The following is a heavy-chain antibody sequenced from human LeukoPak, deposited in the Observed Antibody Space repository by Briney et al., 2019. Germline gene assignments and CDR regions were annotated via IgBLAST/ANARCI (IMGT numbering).Heavy chain of an antibody. CDR1: GGSISSGGYY. J-gene: IGHJ4*02. CDR2: IYYSGST. CDR3: ARSRGWLQYGLDY. V-gene: IGHV4-31*03. Sequence: SETLSLTCTVSGGSISSGGYYWSWIRQHPGKGLEWIGYIYYSGSTYYNPSLKSRVTISVDTSKNQFSLKLSSVTAADTAVYYCARSRGWLQYGLDYWGQGTLVTVSS. D-gene: IGHD5-24*01.